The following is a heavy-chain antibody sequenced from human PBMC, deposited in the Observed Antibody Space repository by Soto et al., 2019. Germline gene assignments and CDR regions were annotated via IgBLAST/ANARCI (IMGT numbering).Heavy chain of an antibody. CDR1: GGPINSRSW. CDR2: MHHGGTT. Sequence: QVQLQESGPGLVKPSGTLSLTCVVSGGPINSRSWWSWVRQPPGKGLEWIGEMHHGGTTYYNPSLKTRLIPSFDRSKNHFSLVLASGTAADSAIYACATPTISYPWDVWGQGTAVTVSS. CDR3: ATPTISYPWDV. D-gene: IGHD3-3*01. J-gene: IGHJ6*02. V-gene: IGHV4-4*02.